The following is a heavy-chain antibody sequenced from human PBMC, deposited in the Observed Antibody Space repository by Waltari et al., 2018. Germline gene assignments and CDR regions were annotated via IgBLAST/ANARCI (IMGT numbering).Heavy chain of an antibody. CDR2: IYSGGST. D-gene: IGHD5-12*01. CDR3: ARAFCKALGGYDG. J-gene: IGHJ4*02. Sequence: EVQLVESGGGLIQPGGSLRLSCAASGFTVSSNYMSWVRQAPGKGLEWVSVIYSGGSTYCADSVKGRFTISRDNSKNTLYLQMNSLRAEDTAVYYCARAFCKALGGYDGWGQGTLVTVSS. CDR1: GFTVSSNY. V-gene: IGHV3-53*01.